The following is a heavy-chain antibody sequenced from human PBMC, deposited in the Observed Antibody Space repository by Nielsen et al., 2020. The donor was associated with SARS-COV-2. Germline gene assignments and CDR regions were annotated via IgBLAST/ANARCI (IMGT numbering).Heavy chain of an antibody. CDR1: GYTFTSYA. CDR3: ASGTTIFGVVINWFDP. J-gene: IGHJ5*02. V-gene: IGHV1-3*01. Sequence: ASVKVSCKASGYTFTSYAMHWVRQAPGQRLEWMGWINAGNGNTKYSQKFQGRVTMTRDTSISTAYMELSRLRSDDTAVYYCASGTTIFGVVINWFDPWGQGTLVTVSS. D-gene: IGHD3-3*01. CDR2: INAGNGNT.